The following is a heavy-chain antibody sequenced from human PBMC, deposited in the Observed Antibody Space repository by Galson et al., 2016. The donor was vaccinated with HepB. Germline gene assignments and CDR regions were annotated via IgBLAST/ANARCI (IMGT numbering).Heavy chain of an antibody. J-gene: IGHJ4*02. CDR1: GFTFSDYY. CDR2: ISSSTDYT. V-gene: IGHV3-11*03. CDR3: ARMRQAGYYDSSGYRLGHFDY. D-gene: IGHD3-22*01. Sequence: SLRLSCAASGFTFSDYYMSWIRQAPGKGLEWVSYISSSTDYTNYADSVKGRFTIPRDDAKNSLSLQLDSLTAEDTALYYCARMRQAGYYDSSGYRLGHFDYWGQGTLVTVSS.